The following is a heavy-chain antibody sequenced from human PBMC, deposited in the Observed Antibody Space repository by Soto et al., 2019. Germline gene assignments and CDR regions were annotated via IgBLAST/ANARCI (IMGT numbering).Heavy chain of an antibody. CDR1: GGSINTNNYY. J-gene: IGHJ6*02. Sequence: PSETLSLTCTVSGGSINTNNYYWGWIRQPPGKGLEWIGDISYRGSTSYNPSLKSRITISVDTSKNQFSLKLSSVTAADTAVYYCASSNIAAAGFYYYGMDVWGRVTTVTVSS. D-gene: IGHD6-13*01. V-gene: IGHV4-39*07. CDR3: ASSNIAAAGFYYYGMDV. CDR2: ISYRGST.